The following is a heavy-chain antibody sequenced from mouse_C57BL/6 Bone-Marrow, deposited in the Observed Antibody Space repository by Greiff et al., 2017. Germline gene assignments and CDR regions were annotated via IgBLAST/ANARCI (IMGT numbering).Heavy chain of an antibody. CDR2: ISSGSSTI. Sequence: EVMLVESGGSLVKPGGSLKLSCAASGFTFSDYGMHWVRQAPEKGLEWVAYISSGSSTIYYADTVKGRFTISRDNAKNTLFLQMTSLRSEDTAMYYCARPDLLWSWFAYWGQGTLVTVSA. D-gene: IGHD2-1*01. CDR1: GFTFSDYG. J-gene: IGHJ3*01. V-gene: IGHV5-17*01. CDR3: ARPDLLWSWFAY.